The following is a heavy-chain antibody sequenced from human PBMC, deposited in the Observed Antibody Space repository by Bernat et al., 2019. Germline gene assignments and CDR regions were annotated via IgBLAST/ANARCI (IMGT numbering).Heavy chain of an antibody. D-gene: IGHD6-19*01. CDR3: ARGGIYSSGWGYYFHY. CDR1: GYTFTSYA. Sequence: QVQLVQSGSELKKPGASVKVSCKASGYTFTSYAMNWVRQAPGQGLEWMGIINPSDAGTSYAQKFQGRVTMTRDTSTSTVYMELSSLRSEDTAVYYCARGGIYSSGWGYYFHYWGQGTLVTISS. J-gene: IGHJ4*02. V-gene: IGHV1-46*01. CDR2: INPSDAGT.